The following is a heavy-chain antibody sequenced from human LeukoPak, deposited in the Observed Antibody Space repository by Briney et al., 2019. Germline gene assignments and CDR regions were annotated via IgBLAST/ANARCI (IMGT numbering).Heavy chain of an antibody. Sequence: PGRSLRLSCAAPGFTFSSYGMHWVRQAPGKGLEWGAVIWFDGSNKYYADSVKGRFTISRDNSKNTLYLQMNSLRAEDTAVYYCARGVGNFYYAMDVWGKGTTVTVSS. CDR1: GFTFSSYG. V-gene: IGHV3-33*01. CDR3: ARGVGNFYYAMDV. CDR2: IWFDGSNK. J-gene: IGHJ6*04. D-gene: IGHD2-15*01.